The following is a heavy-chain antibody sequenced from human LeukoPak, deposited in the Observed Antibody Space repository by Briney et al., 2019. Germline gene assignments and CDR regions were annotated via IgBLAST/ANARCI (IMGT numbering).Heavy chain of an antibody. CDR1: GFTFGDYA. CDR3: ARDKGFDQTPPGVGWFDP. CDR2: ISGSGGST. J-gene: IGHJ5*02. Sequence: GRSLRLSCTASGFTFGDYAMSWFRQAPGKGLEWVSAISGSGGSTYYADSVKGRFTISRDNSKNTLYLQMNSLRAEDTAVYYCARDKGFDQTPPGVGWFDPWGQGTLVTVSS. V-gene: IGHV3-23*01. D-gene: IGHD3-10*01.